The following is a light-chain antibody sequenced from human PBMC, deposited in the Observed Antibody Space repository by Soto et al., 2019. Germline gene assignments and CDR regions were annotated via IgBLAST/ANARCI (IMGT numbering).Light chain of an antibody. CDR2: EGT. V-gene: IGLV2-23*01. J-gene: IGLJ1*01. CDR1: SSDVGSYNL. CDR3: CSYAGSSIPYV. Sequence: QSVLTQPASVSGSPGQSITISCTGNSSDVGSYNLVSWYQQHPGKAPKLIIYEGTKRPSGVSNRFSGSKPDNTASLTISGLQADDEADYYCCSYAGSSIPYVFGTGTKVTVL.